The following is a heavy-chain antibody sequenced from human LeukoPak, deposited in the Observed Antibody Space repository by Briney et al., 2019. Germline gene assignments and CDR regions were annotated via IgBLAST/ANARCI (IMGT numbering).Heavy chain of an antibody. V-gene: IGHV3-48*04. CDR3: ARETMDSSSWYSVRFDP. CDR1: GFTFSSYS. Sequence: GGSLRLSCAASGFTFSSYSMNWVREAPGKGLEWVSYISSSGSTIYYADSVKGRFTISRDNVKNSLYLQMNSLRVEDTAVYYCARETMDSSSWYSVRFDPWGQGTLVTVSS. D-gene: IGHD6-13*01. J-gene: IGHJ5*02. CDR2: ISSSGSTI.